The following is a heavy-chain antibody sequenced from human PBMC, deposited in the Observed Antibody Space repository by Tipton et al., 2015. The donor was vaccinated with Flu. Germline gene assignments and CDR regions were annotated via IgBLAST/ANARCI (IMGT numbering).Heavy chain of an antibody. Sequence: TLSLTCFVPGDSIGSRYYWGWVRQFAGKGLEWLGNVSRSGNTDYNPSLKSRVTISFDTSKTQFSLKLRSVTAADKAVYYCVRRDYSNYVSDPKIWFDPWGQRILVTVSS. D-gene: IGHD4-11*01. V-gene: IGHV4-38-2*01. CDR2: VSRSGNT. J-gene: IGHJ5*02. CDR3: VRRDYSNYVSDPKIWFDP. CDR1: GDSIGSRYY.